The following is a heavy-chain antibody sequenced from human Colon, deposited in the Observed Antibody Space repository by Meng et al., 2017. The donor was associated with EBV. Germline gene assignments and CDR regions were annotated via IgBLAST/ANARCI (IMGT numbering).Heavy chain of an antibody. CDR2: ISTNTGNP. D-gene: IGHD6-19*01. V-gene: IGHV7-4-1*02. Sequence: QVQLVQSGSEVKKPGASVKVSCKASVYTFTRYPMNWVRQAPGQGLEWMGWISTNTGNPTYAQGFTGRFVFSVDTSVSTAYLQISSLKAEDTAVYYCGTLKYTSGFYGPAYWGQGALVTVAS. J-gene: IGHJ4*02. CDR1: VYTFTRYP. CDR3: GTLKYTSGFYGPAY.